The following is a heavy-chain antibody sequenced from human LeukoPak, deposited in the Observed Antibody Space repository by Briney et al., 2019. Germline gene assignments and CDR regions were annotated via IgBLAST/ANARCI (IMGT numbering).Heavy chain of an antibody. CDR2: IYYSGST. D-gene: IGHD1-26*01. Sequence: SETLSLTCAVSGGSISSGGYSWRWIRQPPGKGLEWIGYIYYSGSTYYNPSLKSRVTISVDTSKNQFSLKLSSVTAADTAVYYCARAARGSRHQELNWFDPWGQGTLVTVSS. V-gene: IGHV4-30-4*07. J-gene: IGHJ5*02. CDR1: GGSISSGGYS. CDR3: ARAARGSRHQELNWFDP.